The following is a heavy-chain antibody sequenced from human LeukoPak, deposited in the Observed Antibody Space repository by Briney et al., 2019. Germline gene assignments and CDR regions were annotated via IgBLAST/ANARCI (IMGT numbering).Heavy chain of an antibody. D-gene: IGHD3-22*01. J-gene: IGHJ4*02. V-gene: IGHV3-30*04. CDR1: GFTFSSYA. Sequence: GGSLRLFCAASGFTFSSYAMHWVRQAPGKGLEWVAVISYDGSNKYYADSVKGRFTISRDNSKNTLYLQMNSLRAEDTAVYYCARASGVGYDSSGYLDYWGQGTLVTVSS. CDR2: ISYDGSNK. CDR3: ARASGVGYDSSGYLDY.